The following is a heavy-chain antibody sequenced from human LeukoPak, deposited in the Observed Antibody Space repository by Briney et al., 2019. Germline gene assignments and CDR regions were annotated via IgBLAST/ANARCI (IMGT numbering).Heavy chain of an antibody. CDR2: IIPIFGTA. CDR1: GGTFSSYA. J-gene: IGHJ4*02. V-gene: IGHV1-69*05. CDR3: ARTYSSSLAGGDDY. D-gene: IGHD6-13*01. Sequence: SVKVSCKASGGTFSSYAISWVRQAPGQGLEWMGGIIPIFGTANYAQKLQGRVTMTTDTSTSTAYMELRSLRSDDTAVYYCARTYSSSLAGGDDYWGQGTLVTVSS.